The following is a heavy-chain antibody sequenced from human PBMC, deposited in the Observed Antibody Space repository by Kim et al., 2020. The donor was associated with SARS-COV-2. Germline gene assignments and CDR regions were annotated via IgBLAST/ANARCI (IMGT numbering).Heavy chain of an antibody. Sequence: RFTISRDNSKNTLYLQMNSLRAEDTAVYYCAKDQHDFWSGYHQVYGMDVWGQGTTVTVSS. J-gene: IGHJ6*02. D-gene: IGHD3-3*01. V-gene: IGHV3-23*01. CDR3: AKDQHDFWSGYHQVYGMDV.